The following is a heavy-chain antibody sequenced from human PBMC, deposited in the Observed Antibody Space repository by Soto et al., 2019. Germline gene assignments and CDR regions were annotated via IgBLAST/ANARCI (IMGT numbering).Heavy chain of an antibody. V-gene: IGHV3-21*02. CDR3: VRDLVRYFLSGYMDL. CDR1: GFAFNTYS. Sequence: EVQLVESGGGLVKPGGSLRLSCTASGFAFNTYSMNWVRQAPGKGLEWVSSINEDSTYIYYADSLRGRITISRDNAKHSLFLQMNSLRPDDTAVYYCVRDLVRYFLSGYMDLGGYGDTVSVSS. D-gene: IGHD3-9*01. CDR2: INEDSTYI. J-gene: IGHJ6*03.